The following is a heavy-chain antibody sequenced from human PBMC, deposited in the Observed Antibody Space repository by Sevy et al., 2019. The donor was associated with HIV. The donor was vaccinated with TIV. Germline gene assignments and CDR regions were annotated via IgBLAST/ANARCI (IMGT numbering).Heavy chain of an antibody. V-gene: IGHV3-11*01. CDR2: ISTTGSAI. Sequence: GGSLRLSCAASGFTFSDYYMNWIRQAPGKGLEWISYISTTGSAINYADPGKSRFANSTDNSKNSQYRQMYSLRAEDTALYFWVGLRYSDSFSWSYHFDFWGQGTVVTVSS. CDR3: VGLRYSDSFSWSYHFDF. J-gene: IGHJ4*02. CDR1: GFTFSDYY. D-gene: IGHD5-18*01.